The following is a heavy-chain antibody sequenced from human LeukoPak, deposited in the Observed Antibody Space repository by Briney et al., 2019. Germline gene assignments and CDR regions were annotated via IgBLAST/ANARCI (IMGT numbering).Heavy chain of an antibody. CDR2: IYTSGST. Sequence: SETLSPTCTVSGGSISSYYWSWIRQPAGKGLEWIGRIYTSGSTNYNPSLKSRVTMSVDTSKNQFSLKLSSVTAADTAVYYCARAHYDSSGYYCLDYWGQGTLVTVSS. CDR3: ARAHYDSSGYYCLDY. D-gene: IGHD3-22*01. J-gene: IGHJ4*02. CDR1: GGSISSYY. V-gene: IGHV4-4*07.